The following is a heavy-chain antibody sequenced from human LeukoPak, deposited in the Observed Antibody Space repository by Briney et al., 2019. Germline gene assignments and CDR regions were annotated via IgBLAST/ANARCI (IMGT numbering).Heavy chain of an antibody. CDR1: GFTFSNAW. V-gene: IGHV3-7*01. Sequence: GGSLRLSCAASGFTFSNAWMSWVRQAPGKGLEWVANIKQDGSEKYYVDSVKGRFTISRDNAKNSLYLQMNSLRAEDTAVYYCARDRYYYDSSGYYYGDYWGQGTLVTVSS. J-gene: IGHJ4*02. CDR3: ARDRYYYDSSGYYYGDY. D-gene: IGHD3-22*01. CDR2: IKQDGSEK.